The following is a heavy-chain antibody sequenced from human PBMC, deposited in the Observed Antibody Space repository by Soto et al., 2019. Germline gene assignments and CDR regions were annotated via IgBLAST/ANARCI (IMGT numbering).Heavy chain of an antibody. CDR3: ARRVLDILAPGTHNWFDP. Sequence: PSETLSLTCTVSGDSISGSHWNWFRQPAGKGVEWIGRSSGITNYNPSRMYNPALVSQVTMSIDTSKNQVSLKLSSLTAADTAMYYRARRVLDILAPGTHNWFDPWGQGTLVTVSS. D-gene: IGHD5-12*01. J-gene: IGHJ5*02. CDR1: GDSISGSH. CDR2: SSGIT. V-gene: IGHV4-4*07.